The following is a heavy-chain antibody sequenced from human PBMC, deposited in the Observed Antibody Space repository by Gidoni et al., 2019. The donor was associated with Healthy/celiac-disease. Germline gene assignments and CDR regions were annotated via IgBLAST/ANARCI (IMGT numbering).Heavy chain of an antibody. CDR2: INHSGST. CDR1: GGSFSGYY. D-gene: IGHD2-15*01. J-gene: IGHJ5*02. CDR3: ARGLRGLLKYNWFDP. Sequence: QVQLQQWGAGLLKPSETLSLTCAVYGGSFSGYYWSWIRQPPGKGLEWIGEINHSGSTNYNPSLKSRVTISVDTSKNQFSLKLSSVTAADTAVYYCARGLRGLLKYNWFDPWGQGTLVTVSS. V-gene: IGHV4-34*01.